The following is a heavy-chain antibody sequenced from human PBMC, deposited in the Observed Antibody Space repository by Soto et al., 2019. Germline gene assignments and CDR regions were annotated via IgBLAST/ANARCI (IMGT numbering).Heavy chain of an antibody. CDR3: ARVDYDYVWGSYPLLTDI. CDR1: GYTFTIDG. J-gene: IGHJ3*02. Sequence: ASVKVSCKASGYTFTIDGISWVRQAPGQGLEWMGWISAYNGNTNYAQKLQGRVTMTTDTSTSTAYMELRSLGSDDTAVYYCARVDYDYVWGSYPLLTDIWGQGTMVTVSS. D-gene: IGHD3-16*02. CDR2: ISAYNGNT. V-gene: IGHV1-18*01.